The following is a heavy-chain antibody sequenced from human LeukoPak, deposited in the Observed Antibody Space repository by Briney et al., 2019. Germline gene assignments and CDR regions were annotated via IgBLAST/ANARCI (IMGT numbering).Heavy chain of an antibody. CDR3: ARDRLISTSEPLDV. CDR2: ISSSSSYI. V-gene: IGHV3-21*01. D-gene: IGHD2/OR15-2a*01. J-gene: IGHJ6*04. CDR1: GFTFSSYA. Sequence: GGSLRLSCAASGFTFSSYAMNWVRQAPGKGLEWVSSISSSSSYIYYADSVKGRFTISRDNAKNSLYLQVNSLRAEDTAVYYCARDRLISTSEPLDVWGKGTTVTISS.